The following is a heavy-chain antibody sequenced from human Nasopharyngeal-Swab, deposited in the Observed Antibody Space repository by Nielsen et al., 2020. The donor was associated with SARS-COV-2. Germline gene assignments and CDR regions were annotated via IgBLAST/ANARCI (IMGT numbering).Heavy chain of an antibody. J-gene: IGHJ3*02. CDR2: ISSSSSYI. CDR3: ARALGYSYGKDAFDI. D-gene: IGHD5-18*01. CDR1: GFTFSSYS. V-gene: IGHV3-21*01. Sequence: GGSLRLSCAASGFTFSSYSMNWVSQAPGKGLEWVSSISSSSSYIYYADSVKGRFTISRDSAKNSLYLQMNSLRAEDTAVYYCARALGYSYGKDAFDIWGQGTMVTVSS.